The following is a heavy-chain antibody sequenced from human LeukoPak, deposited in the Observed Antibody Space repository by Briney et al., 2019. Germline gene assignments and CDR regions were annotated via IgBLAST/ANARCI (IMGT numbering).Heavy chain of an antibody. CDR2: IYTSGST. V-gene: IGHV4-61*02. CDR3: ARSQYYDFWSGYSD. J-gene: IGHJ3*01. CDR1: GGSISSGSYY. Sequence: SETLSLTCTVSGGSISSGSYYWSWIRQPAGKGLEWIGRIYTSGSTNYNPSLKSRVTMSVDTSKNQFSLKLSSVTAADTAVYYCARSQYYDFWSGYSDWGQGTMVTVSS. D-gene: IGHD3-3*01.